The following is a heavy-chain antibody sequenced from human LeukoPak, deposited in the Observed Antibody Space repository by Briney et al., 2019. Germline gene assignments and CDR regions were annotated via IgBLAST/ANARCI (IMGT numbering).Heavy chain of an antibody. J-gene: IGHJ6*03. CDR1: GYTFTGYY. D-gene: IGHD6-13*01. Sequence: ASVKVSCKASGYTFTGYYMHWVRQAPGQELEWMGWINPNSGGTNYAQKFQGRVTMTRDTSISTAYMELSRLRSDDTAVYYCARVRYSSSWYHYYYYMDVWGKGTTVTVSS. V-gene: IGHV1-2*02. CDR2: INPNSGGT. CDR3: ARVRYSSSWYHYYYYMDV.